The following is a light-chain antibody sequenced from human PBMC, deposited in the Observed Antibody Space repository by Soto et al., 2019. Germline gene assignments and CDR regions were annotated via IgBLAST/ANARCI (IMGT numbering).Light chain of an antibody. J-gene: IGLJ2*01. CDR2: GNT. Sequence: QSVLTQPPSVSGAPGQRVTISCTGTSSNIGAGYDVHWYQQLPGTAPKLLIYGNTNRPSGVPDRFSGSKSGTSASLAITGLQAEDEADYYCQYSDSRLLFGGGTKLTVL. CDR3: QYSDSRLL. V-gene: IGLV1-40*01. CDR1: SSNIGAGYD.